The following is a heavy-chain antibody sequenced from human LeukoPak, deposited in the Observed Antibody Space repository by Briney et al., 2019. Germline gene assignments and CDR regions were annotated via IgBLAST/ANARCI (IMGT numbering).Heavy chain of an antibody. CDR1: GDIVSSNSAA. J-gene: IGHJ4*02. CDR3: ARVKDSSGWFDY. CDR2: TYFRSKWYN. Sequence: SQTLSLTCALSGDIVSSNSAAWHWIRQSPSRGLEWLGRTYFRSKWYNDYAVPVKSRITINPDTSKNQFSLHLNSVTPEDTAVYYCARVKDSSGWFDYWGQGTLVTVSS. V-gene: IGHV6-1*01. D-gene: IGHD6-19*01.